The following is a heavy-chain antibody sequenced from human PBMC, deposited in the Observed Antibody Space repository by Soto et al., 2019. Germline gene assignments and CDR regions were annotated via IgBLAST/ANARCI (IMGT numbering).Heavy chain of an antibody. CDR3: ARDTVDGDYYYYYYMDV. CDR2: INAGNGNT. Sequence: GASVKVSCKASGYTFASNAMQWVRQAPGQRLGWMGWINAGNGNTKYSQKFQGRVTITRDTSASTAYMELSSLRSEDTVVYYCARDTVDGDYYYYYYMDVWGKGTTVTVSS. V-gene: IGHV1-3*01. CDR1: GYTFASNA. J-gene: IGHJ6*03. D-gene: IGHD4-17*01.